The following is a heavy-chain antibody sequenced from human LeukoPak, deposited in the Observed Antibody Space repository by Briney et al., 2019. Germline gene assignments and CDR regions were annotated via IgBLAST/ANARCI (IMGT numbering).Heavy chain of an antibody. V-gene: IGHV3-21*01. J-gene: IGHJ4*02. CDR3: ARAPTVLVGYCSSSSCQTDY. CDR2: ISSSSSYI. CDR1: GFTFSSYS. Sequence: GGSLRLSCAASGFTFSSYSMNWVRQAPGKGLEWVSSISSSSSYIYYADSVKGRFTISRDNAKNSLYLQMNSLRAEDTAVYYCARAPTVLVGYCSSSSCQTDYWGQGTLVTVSS. D-gene: IGHD2-2*01.